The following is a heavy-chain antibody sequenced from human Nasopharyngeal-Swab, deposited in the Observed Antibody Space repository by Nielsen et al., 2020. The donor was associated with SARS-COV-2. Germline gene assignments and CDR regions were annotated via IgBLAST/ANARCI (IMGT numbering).Heavy chain of an antibody. CDR3: ARYPSSSWSSYGMDV. Sequence: RQAPGKGLEWIGYIYYTGSTYCNPSLKSRVTISVDTSKNQFSLKLTSVTAADTAAYYCARYPSSSWSSYGMDVWGQGTTVTVSS. CDR2: IYYTGST. J-gene: IGHJ6*02. V-gene: IGHV4-31*02. D-gene: IGHD6-13*01.